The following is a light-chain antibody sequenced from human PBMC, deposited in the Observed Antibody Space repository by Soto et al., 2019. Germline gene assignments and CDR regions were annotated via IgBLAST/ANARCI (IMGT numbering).Light chain of an antibody. CDR3: MQGTHWPIT. CDR1: QSLVHSDGIAY. CDR2: KVS. J-gene: IGKJ5*01. V-gene: IGKV2-30*02. Sequence: DVVMTQSPLSLPVTLGQPASISCRSNQSLVHSDGIAYFSWFPXRQGRSPRRXIYKVSNRDSGVPARFSGSGSGTDFALKISRVEAEDVGVYYCMQGTHWPITFGQGTRLEIK.